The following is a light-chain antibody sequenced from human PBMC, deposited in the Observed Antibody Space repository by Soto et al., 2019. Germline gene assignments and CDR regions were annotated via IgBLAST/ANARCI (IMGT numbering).Light chain of an antibody. Sequence: QSVLTQPPSASGTPGQRVNISCSGSSSNIGSNAVNWYQQLPGTAPKLLIYSNNQRPSGVPDRFSGSKSGTSASLAISGLQSEDEADYYCAAWDDSMNGFYVLGTGTKGTV. CDR3: AAWDDSMNGFYV. J-gene: IGLJ1*01. CDR2: SNN. V-gene: IGLV1-44*01. CDR1: SSNIGSNA.